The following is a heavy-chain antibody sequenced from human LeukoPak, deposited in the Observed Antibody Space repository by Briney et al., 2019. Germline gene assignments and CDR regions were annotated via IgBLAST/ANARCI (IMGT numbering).Heavy chain of an antibody. D-gene: IGHD6-19*01. CDR3: AKSYPVAGRGDWFDP. CDR1: GFTFSSYD. CDR2: IGTAGDT. Sequence: GGSLRLSCAASGFTFSSYDMHWVRQATGKGLEWVSAIGTAGDTYYPGSVKGRFTISRDNSKNTLYLQMNSLRAEDTAVYYCAKSYPVAGRGDWFDPWGQGTLVTVSS. V-gene: IGHV3-13*04. J-gene: IGHJ5*02.